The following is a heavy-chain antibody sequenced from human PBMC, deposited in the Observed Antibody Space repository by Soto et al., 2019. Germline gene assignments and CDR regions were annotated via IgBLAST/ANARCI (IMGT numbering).Heavy chain of an antibody. CDR2: IYHSGST. D-gene: IGHD1-1*01. J-gene: IGHJ5*02. CDR1: GGSISSGGYS. CDR3: AREQLEGNWFDP. V-gene: IGHV4-30-2*01. Sequence: QLQLQESGSGLVRPSQTLSLTCAVSGGSISSGGYSWNWIRQPPGKGLEWIGYIYHSGSTLYNPSLESRVTISVDKSKHPFSLKLSSVTAADTAVYYCAREQLEGNWFDPWGQRNLVTVSS.